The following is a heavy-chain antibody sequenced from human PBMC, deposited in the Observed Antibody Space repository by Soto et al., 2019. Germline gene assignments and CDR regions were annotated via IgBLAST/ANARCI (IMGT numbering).Heavy chain of an antibody. CDR2: INHSGST. Sequence: NPSETLSLTCSVYGGSFSDYYWSWIRQPPGKGLEWIGEINHSGSTNYNPSLKSRVTISVHTSKNQFSLKLSSVTAADTAVYYCARARKGSGSYYYYHYGMDVWGKGTTVTVSS. J-gene: IGHJ6*04. D-gene: IGHD3-3*01. CDR1: GGSFSDYY. V-gene: IGHV4-34*01. CDR3: ARARKGSGSYYYYHYGMDV.